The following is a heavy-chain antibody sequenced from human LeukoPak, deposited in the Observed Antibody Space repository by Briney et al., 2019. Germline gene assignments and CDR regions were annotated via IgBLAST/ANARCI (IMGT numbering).Heavy chain of an antibody. V-gene: IGHV3-23*01. Sequence: GGSLRLSCAASGFTFSSYAMSWVRRPPGKGLEWVSAIRGSGGGTYYADSVKGRFTISRDNSKNTLYLQMNSLRDEDTALYYCAKAGIGVVGYFDYWGQGTLVTVSS. J-gene: IGHJ4*02. CDR1: GFTFSSYA. CDR2: IRGSGGGT. CDR3: AKAGIGVVGYFDY. D-gene: IGHD6-19*01.